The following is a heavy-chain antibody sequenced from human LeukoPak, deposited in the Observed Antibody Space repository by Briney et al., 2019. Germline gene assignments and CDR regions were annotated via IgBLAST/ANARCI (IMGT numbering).Heavy chain of an antibody. Sequence: GVSVKVSCKASGYTFTTYGISWVRQAPGQGLEWMGWISPYNGNTNYAQKLQGRVTMTTDTSTSTAYMELRSLRSDDTAVYYCARDRAVVVAAIDYWGQGTLVTVSS. V-gene: IGHV1-18*01. D-gene: IGHD2-15*01. J-gene: IGHJ4*02. CDR1: GYTFTTYG. CDR3: ARDRAVVVAAIDY. CDR2: ISPYNGNT.